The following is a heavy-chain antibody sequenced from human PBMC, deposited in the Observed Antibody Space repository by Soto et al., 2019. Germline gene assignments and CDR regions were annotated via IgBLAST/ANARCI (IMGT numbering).Heavy chain of an antibody. CDR2: ISGGGDSA. CDR3: AKAGGSTWDYGMDV. Sequence: EVQLLESGGGLVQPGGSLRVSCAASGFTFSRHAMSWVRQAPGKGLEWVSAISGGGDSAYHADSVKGRFTISRDNSKNTLFLQMNSLRAEDTALYYCAKAGGSTWDYGMDVWGQGTTVTVSS. V-gene: IGHV3-23*01. J-gene: IGHJ6*02. D-gene: IGHD2-15*01. CDR1: GFTFSRHA.